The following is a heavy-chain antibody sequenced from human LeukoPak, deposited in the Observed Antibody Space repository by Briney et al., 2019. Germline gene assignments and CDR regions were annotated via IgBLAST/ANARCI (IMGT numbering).Heavy chain of an antibody. CDR1: GYSFTSYW. CDR2: IYPGDSDT. V-gene: IGHV5-51*01. CDR3: ARRGYYDSSTGKNWFDP. J-gene: IGHJ5*02. Sequence: GESLKISCKGSGYSFTSYWIGWVRQMPGKGLEWMGIIYPGDSDTKYSPSFQGQVTISVDKSISTAYLQWSSLKASDTAMYYCARRGYYDSSTGKNWFDPWGQGTLVTVSS. D-gene: IGHD3-22*01.